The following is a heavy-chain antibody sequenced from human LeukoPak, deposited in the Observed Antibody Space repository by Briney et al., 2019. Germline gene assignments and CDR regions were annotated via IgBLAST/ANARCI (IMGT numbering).Heavy chain of an antibody. V-gene: IGHV3-23*01. CDR2: ISSSGGNT. CDR1: GGSFSGYY. CDR3: AKGPDSSGYASSAEY. J-gene: IGHJ4*01. Sequence: PSETLSLTCAVYGGSFSGYYWSWVRQAPGKGLEWVSAISSSGGNTYYADSVKGRFTISRDNSKDTLYLQMNSLRAEDTAVYYCAKGPDSSGYASSAEYWGQGTLVTVSS. D-gene: IGHD3-22*01.